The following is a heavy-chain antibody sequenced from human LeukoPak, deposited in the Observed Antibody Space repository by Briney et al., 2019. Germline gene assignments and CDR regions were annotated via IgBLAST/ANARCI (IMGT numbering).Heavy chain of an antibody. CDR2: INHSGST. CDR3: ARGPVVNDAFDI. J-gene: IGHJ3*02. Sequence: GSLRLSCAASGFTFSSYAMSWIRQPPGKGLEWIGEINHSGSTNYNPSLKSRVTISVDTSKNQFSLKLSSVTAADTAVYYCARGPVVNDAFDIWGQGTMVTVSS. V-gene: IGHV4-34*01. CDR1: GFTFSSYA. D-gene: IGHD2-21*01.